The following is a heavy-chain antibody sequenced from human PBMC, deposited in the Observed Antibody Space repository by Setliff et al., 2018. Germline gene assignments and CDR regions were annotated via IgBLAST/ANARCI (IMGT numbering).Heavy chain of an antibody. CDR2: ISAYNGKT. Sequence: ASVKVSCKASGYTFTTYGISWVRQAPGQGLQWMGWISAYNGKTNYAQKLQGRVTMTTDTPTRTAYMELRSLRSDDTAMYYCARGSYGDLRRGHDAFDIWGQGTMVTVSS. CDR3: ARGSYGDLRRGHDAFDI. CDR1: GYTFTTYG. D-gene: IGHD4-17*01. J-gene: IGHJ3*02. V-gene: IGHV1-18*01.